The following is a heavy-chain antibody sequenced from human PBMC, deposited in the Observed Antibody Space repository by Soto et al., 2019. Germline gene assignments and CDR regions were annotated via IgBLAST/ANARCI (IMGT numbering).Heavy chain of an antibody. V-gene: IGHV3-30-3*01. D-gene: IGHD2-2*01. CDR1: GFTFSSYA. CDR3: AREVPPAVFDY. J-gene: IGHJ4*02. Sequence: GGSLKLSCAASGFTFSSYAMRWVRQAPGKGLEWVAVISYDGSNKYYADSVKGRFTISRDNSKNTLYLQMNSLRAEDTAVYYCAREVPPAVFDYWGQGTLVTVSS. CDR2: ISYDGSNK.